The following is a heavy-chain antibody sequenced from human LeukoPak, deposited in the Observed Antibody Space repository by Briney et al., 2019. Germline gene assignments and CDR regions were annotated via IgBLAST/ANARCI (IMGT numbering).Heavy chain of an antibody. CDR3: ARDRETFYYGSSGPVLEYFQH. V-gene: IGHV3-21*06. Sequence: GGSLRLSCAASGFTFSSYSMNWVRQAPGKGLEWVSSITSSSTYIYYADSVKGRFTISRDNAKNSLHLQMNSLRAEDTAVYFCARDRETFYYGSSGPVLEYFQHWGPGTLVTVSS. D-gene: IGHD3-22*01. J-gene: IGHJ1*01. CDR2: ITSSSTYI. CDR1: GFTFSSYS.